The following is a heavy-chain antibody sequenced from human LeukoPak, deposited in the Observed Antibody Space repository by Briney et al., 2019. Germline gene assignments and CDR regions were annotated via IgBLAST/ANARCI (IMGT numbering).Heavy chain of an antibody. CDR3: ARAMVLLVEKYNWFDP. CDR2: IYYSGST. J-gene: IGHJ5*02. D-gene: IGHD5-24*01. CDR1: GGSISSSSYY. V-gene: IGHV4-39*01. Sequence: PSETLSLTCTVSGGSISSSSYYWGWIRQPPGKELEWIGSIYYSGSTYYNPSLKSRVTISVDTSKNQFSLRLSSVTAADTAVYYCARAMVLLVEKYNWFDPWGQGTLVTVSS.